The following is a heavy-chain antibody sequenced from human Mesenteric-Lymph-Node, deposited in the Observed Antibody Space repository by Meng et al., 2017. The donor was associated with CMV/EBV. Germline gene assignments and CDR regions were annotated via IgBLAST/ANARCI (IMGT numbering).Heavy chain of an antibody. CDR3: ARHSPYIANWFDP. J-gene: IGHJ5*02. CDR1: GGSISSSRSY. D-gene: IGHD5-12*01. V-gene: IGHV4-39*01. CDR2: FYYSGST. Sequence: SGGSISSSRSYWGWIRQPPGKGLEWIGNFYYSGSTSYNPSLKSRVTISVDTSKNQFSLKLSSVTAADTAVYYCARHSPYIANWFDPWGQGTLVTVSS.